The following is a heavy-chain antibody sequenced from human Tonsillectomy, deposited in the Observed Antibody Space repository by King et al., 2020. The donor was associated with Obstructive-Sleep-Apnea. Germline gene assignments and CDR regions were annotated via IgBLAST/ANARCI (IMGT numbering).Heavy chain of an antibody. CDR2: ISYDGSNK. Sequence: VQLVESGGGVVQPGRSLRLSCAASGFTFSSYAMHWVRQAPGKGLEWVAGISYDGSNKYYADSVKGRFTISRDNSKNTLYLQMNSLRAEDTAVYYCARDQRGDYWGQGTLVTVSS. CDR1: GFTFSSYA. J-gene: IGHJ4*02. CDR3: ARDQRGDY. D-gene: IGHD6-25*01. V-gene: IGHV3-30*04.